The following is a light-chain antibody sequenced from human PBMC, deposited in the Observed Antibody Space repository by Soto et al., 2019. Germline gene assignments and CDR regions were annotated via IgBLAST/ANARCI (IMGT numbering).Light chain of an antibody. Sequence: LTQPASVSGSPGQSITISCTGANSDIGAYDYVSWYQQHPGKVPKLIIYDVNDRPSAVSDRFSGSKSGNTASLTISGLQTEDEADYYCSSYTTRNTYVFGTGTKVTVL. J-gene: IGLJ1*01. CDR1: NSDIGAYDY. V-gene: IGLV2-14*03. CDR3: SSYTTRNTYV. CDR2: DVN.